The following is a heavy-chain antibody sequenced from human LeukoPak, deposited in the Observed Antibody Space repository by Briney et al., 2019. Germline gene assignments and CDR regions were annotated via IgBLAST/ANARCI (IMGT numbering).Heavy chain of an antibody. V-gene: IGHV3-48*01. D-gene: IGHD3-22*01. CDR2: ISGSSSPI. J-gene: IGHJ4*02. CDR1: GFTFSSYS. CDR3: ARDPTTAYYYDSSGLFDY. Sequence: GGSLRLSCAASGFTFSSYSMNWVRQAPGKGLEWVSYISGSSSPIYYADSVKGRFTISRDNSKNTLYLQMNSLRAEDTAVYYCARDPTTAYYYDSSGLFDYWGQGTLVTVSS.